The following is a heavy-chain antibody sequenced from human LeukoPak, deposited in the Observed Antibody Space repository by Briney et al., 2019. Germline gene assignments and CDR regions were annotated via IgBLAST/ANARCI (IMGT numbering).Heavy chain of an antibody. J-gene: IGHJ6*02. CDR1: GFSFSTWS. D-gene: IGHD3-3*01. V-gene: IGHV3-30*18. CDR2: ISYDGSNK. CDR3: AKDLSITIFGVGYGMDV. Sequence: PGGSLRLSCAASGFSFSTWSVNWVRQAPGKGLEWVAVISYDGSNKYYADSVKGRFTISRDNSKNTLYLQMNSLRAEDTAVYYCAKDLSITIFGVGYGMDVWGQGTTVTVSS.